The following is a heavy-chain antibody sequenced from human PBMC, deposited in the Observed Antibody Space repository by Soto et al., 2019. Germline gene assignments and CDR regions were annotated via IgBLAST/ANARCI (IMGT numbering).Heavy chain of an antibody. V-gene: IGHV3-13*05. D-gene: IGHD2-2*01. Sequence: PGGSLRLSCVGSGFFFNNYDMHWVRQGRGKGLEWVSAIGAADDPYYSVSVKGRFIVSRDNAQKCLYLQMNNLRASDTAVYFCARAYTGQLPRRGDYYYALDVWGRGTTVTVSS. J-gene: IGHJ6*02. CDR2: IGAADDP. CDR3: ARAYTGQLPRRGDYYYALDV. CDR1: GFFFNNYD.